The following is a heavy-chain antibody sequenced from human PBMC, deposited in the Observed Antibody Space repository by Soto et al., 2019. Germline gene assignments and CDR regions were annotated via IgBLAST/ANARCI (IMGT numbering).Heavy chain of an antibody. D-gene: IGHD1-7*01. CDR2: VSAYNGNT. CDR1: GYTFSNDA. Sequence: QVQLVQSGAEVKKPAASVKVSCKASGYTFSNDAITWVRQAPGQGLEWMGWVSAYNGNTNYAQKFKGRVTMTTDTSRTTAYMEIRSLRYDDTAVYFCARASRYYWNYMMYWGQGTLVTVSS. J-gene: IGHJ4*02. CDR3: ARASRYYWNYMMY. V-gene: IGHV1-18*01.